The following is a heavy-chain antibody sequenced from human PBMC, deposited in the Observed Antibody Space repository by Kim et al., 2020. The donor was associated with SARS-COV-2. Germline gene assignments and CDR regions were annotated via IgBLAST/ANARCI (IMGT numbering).Heavy chain of an antibody. CDR1: GFTFSSYG. J-gene: IGHJ4*02. CDR3: AKVVGSSSWYPYFDY. D-gene: IGHD6-13*01. V-gene: IGHV3-30*18. CDR2: ISYDGSNK. Sequence: GGSLRLSCAASGFTFSSYGMHWVRQAPGKGLEWVAVISYDGSNKYYADSVKGRFTISRDNSKNTLYLQMNSLRAEDTAVYYCAKVVGSSSWYPYFDYWGQGALFTLS.